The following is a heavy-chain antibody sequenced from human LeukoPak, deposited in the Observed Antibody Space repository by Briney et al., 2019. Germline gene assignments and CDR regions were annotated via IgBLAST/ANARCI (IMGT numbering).Heavy chain of an antibody. CDR3: ARKPYNDILTGFYP. CDR1: GGSISNSNW. CDR2: IYHSGST. D-gene: IGHD3-9*01. J-gene: IGHJ4*02. Sequence: PSETLSLTCAVSGGSISNSNWWSWVRQPPGKGLEWVGEIYHSGSTNYNPSLKSRVTMSVDKSKNHFSLKLSSVTAADSAVYYCARKPYNDILTGFYPWGQGTLVTVSS. V-gene: IGHV4-4*02.